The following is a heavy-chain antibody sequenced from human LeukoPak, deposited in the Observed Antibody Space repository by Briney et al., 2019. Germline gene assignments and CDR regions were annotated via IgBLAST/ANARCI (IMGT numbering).Heavy chain of an antibody. CDR3: ARIRWDMYSSSWERIDY. D-gene: IGHD6-13*01. J-gene: IGHJ4*02. CDR1: GYTFTSYG. Sequence: GTSVTDSCKASGYTFTSYGISWVRQAPGQGLEWMGWISAYNGNTNYAQKLQGRVTMTTDTSTSTAYMELRSLRSDDTAVYYCARIRWDMYSSSWERIDYWGQGTLVTVSS. CDR2: ISAYNGNT. V-gene: IGHV1-18*01.